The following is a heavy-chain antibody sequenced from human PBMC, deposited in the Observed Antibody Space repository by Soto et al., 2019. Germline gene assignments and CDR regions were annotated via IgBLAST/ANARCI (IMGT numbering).Heavy chain of an antibody. Sequence: EASVKVSCKASGYTFTSYGISWVRQAPGQGLEWMGWISAYNGNTNYAQKLQGRVTMTTDTSTSTAYMELRSLRSDDTAVYYCARGGLTIFGVVTPFDPWGQGTLVTVSS. V-gene: IGHV1-18*01. CDR2: ISAYNGNT. CDR3: ARGGLTIFGVVTPFDP. CDR1: GYTFTSYG. D-gene: IGHD3-3*01. J-gene: IGHJ5*02.